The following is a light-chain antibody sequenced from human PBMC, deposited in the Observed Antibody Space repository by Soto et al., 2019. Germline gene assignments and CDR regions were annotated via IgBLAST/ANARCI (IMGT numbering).Light chain of an antibody. CDR3: QTWGSGII. CDR2: LNNDGSH. J-gene: IGLJ2*01. V-gene: IGLV4-69*01. CDR1: SEHSLFA. Sequence: QSVLTQSPSASASLGASVKLTCTLSSEHSLFAIAWHQQQPDKGPRFLMKLNNDGSHTKGDGIPDRFSGSSSGAERYLTISSLQSEDEADYYCQTWGSGIIFGGGTKVTVL.